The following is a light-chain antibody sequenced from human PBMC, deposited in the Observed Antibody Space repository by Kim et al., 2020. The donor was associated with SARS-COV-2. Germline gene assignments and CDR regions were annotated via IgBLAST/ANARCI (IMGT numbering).Light chain of an antibody. Sequence: SAGESATLSCRASQCVSSSNLAWSQQKPGQPPRLLMYDASSRATGIPDRFSGSGSGTDFTLTISRLEPEDFAVYYCQQYGSTPLTFGGGTKVDIK. CDR2: DAS. CDR1: QCVSSSN. V-gene: IGKV3-20*01. J-gene: IGKJ4*01. CDR3: QQYGSTPLT.